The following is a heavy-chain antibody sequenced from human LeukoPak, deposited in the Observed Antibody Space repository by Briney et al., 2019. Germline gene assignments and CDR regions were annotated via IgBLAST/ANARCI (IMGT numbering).Heavy chain of an antibody. D-gene: IGHD3-22*01. CDR2: INHSGST. CDR3: ARGFIYDSSGYPDY. Sequence: PSETLSLTCAVYGGSFSGYYWSWIRQPPGKGLEWIGEINHSGSTNYNPSLKSRVTISVDTSKNQFSLKLSSVTAADTAVYYCARGFIYDSSGYPDYWGQGTLVTVSS. V-gene: IGHV4-34*01. J-gene: IGHJ4*02. CDR1: GGSFSGYY.